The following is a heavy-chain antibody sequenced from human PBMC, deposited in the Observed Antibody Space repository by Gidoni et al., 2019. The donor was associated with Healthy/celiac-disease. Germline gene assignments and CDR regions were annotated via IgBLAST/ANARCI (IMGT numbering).Heavy chain of an antibody. Sequence: EVQLVESGGGLVQPGRSLRLSCTASGFTFGDYAMSWFRQAPGKGLEWVGFIRSKAYGGTTEYAASVKGRFTISRDDSKSIAYLQMNSLKTEDTAVYYCTREWELRWFDPWGQGTLVTVSS. V-gene: IGHV3-49*03. CDR1: GFTFGDYA. CDR2: IRSKAYGGTT. D-gene: IGHD1-26*01. J-gene: IGHJ5*02. CDR3: TREWELRWFDP.